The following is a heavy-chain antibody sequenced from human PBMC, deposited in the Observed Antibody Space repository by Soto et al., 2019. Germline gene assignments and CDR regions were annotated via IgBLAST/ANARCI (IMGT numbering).Heavy chain of an antibody. CDR2: IYYSGST. D-gene: IGHD3-22*01. CDR1: GGSIRSYY. CDR3: ARSGPGGYIDY. J-gene: IGHJ4*02. V-gene: IGHV4-59*01. Sequence: SETLSLTCTVYGGSIRSYYWSWIRQPPGKGLEWIGNIYYSGSTNYNPSRKSRVTMSVDMSKNQVSLKLSSVTAADTAVYYCARSGPGGYIDYWGQGTLVPVSS.